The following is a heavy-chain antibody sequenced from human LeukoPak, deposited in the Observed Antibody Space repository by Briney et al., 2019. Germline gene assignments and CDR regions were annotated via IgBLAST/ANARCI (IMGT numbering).Heavy chain of an antibody. CDR1: GYTFTSYA. Sequence: ASVKVSCKASGYTFTSYAMHWVRQAPGQRLEWMGWINAGNGNTKYSQKFQGRVTITRDTSASTAYMELSSLRSEDTAVYYCARERYYSSYFYFDYWGREPWSPSPQ. CDR3: ARERYYSSYFYFDY. J-gene: IGHJ4*02. V-gene: IGHV1-3*01. CDR2: INAGNGNT. D-gene: IGHD6-13*01.